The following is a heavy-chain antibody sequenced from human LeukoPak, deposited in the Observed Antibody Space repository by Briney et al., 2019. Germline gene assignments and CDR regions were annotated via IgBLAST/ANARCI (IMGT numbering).Heavy chain of an antibody. CDR2: IVDSGGST. V-gene: IGHV3-23*01. D-gene: IGHD6-19*01. J-gene: IGHJ4*02. Sequence: LPGGSLRLSCAASGFTFSSYAMSWVRQAPGKGLEWVSGIVDSGGSTSYADSVKGRFTISRDNSKNTLFLQMNSLRAEDTAVYYCAKGPHAVAGPGFDYRGQGTLVTVSS. CDR1: GFTFSSYA. CDR3: AKGPHAVAGPGFDY.